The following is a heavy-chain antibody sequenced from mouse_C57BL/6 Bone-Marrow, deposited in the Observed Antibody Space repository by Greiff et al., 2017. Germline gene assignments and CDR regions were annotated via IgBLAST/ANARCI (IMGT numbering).Heavy chain of an antibody. Sequence: EVKLVESGGDLVKPGGSLKLSCAASGFTFSSYGMSWVRQTPDKRLEWVATISSGGSYTYYPDSVKGRFTISRDNAKNTLYLQMSSLKSDDTAMYYCARSTIYYYAMDYWGQGTSVTVSS. CDR1: GFTFSSYG. CDR3: ARSTIYYYAMDY. J-gene: IGHJ4*01. CDR2: ISSGGSYT. V-gene: IGHV5-6*01. D-gene: IGHD2-1*01.